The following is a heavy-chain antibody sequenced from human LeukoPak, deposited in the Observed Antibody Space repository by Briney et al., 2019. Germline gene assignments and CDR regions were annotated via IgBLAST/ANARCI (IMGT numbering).Heavy chain of an antibody. D-gene: IGHD2-21*02. J-gene: IGHJ6*02. CDR2: ISYDGSNK. CDR3: ARGGHIVVVTATHEPYYYGMDV. CDR1: GFTFSSYA. Sequence: GGSLRLSCAASGFTFSSYAMHWVRQAPGKGLEWVAVISYDGSNKYYADSVKGRFTISRDNSKNTLYLQMDSLRADDTAVYYCARGGHIVVVTATHEPYYYGMDVWGQGTTVTVSS. V-gene: IGHV3-30-3*01.